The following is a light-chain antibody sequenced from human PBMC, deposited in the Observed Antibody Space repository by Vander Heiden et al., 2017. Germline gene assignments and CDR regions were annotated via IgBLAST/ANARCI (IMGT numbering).Light chain of an antibody. V-gene: IGKV4-1*01. J-gene: IGKJ1*01. CDR3: QQDDSTLWT. CDR2: WAS. Sequence: DIVMTQSTDSLAVSLGERATINCKSSQSVLYSSNNKNYLAWYQQKPGQPPKLLIYWASTRESGVPDRFSGSGSGTDFTLTISSLQAEDVAVYYCQQDDSTLWTFGQGTKVEIK. CDR1: QSVLYSSNNKNY.